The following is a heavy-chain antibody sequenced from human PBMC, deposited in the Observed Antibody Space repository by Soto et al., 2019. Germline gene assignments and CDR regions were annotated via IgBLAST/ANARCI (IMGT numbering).Heavy chain of an antibody. CDR3: AREYLKSSYCSGGSCYSYYYYGMDV. Sequence: ASVKVSCKASGCTFTSYYMHWVRQAPGQGLEWMGIINPSGGSTSYAQKFQGRVTMTRDTSTSTVYMELSSLRSEDTAVYYCAREYLKSSYCSGGSCYSYYYYGMDVWGQGTTVTVSS. CDR1: GCTFTSYY. J-gene: IGHJ6*02. CDR2: INPSGGST. D-gene: IGHD2-15*01. V-gene: IGHV1-46*01.